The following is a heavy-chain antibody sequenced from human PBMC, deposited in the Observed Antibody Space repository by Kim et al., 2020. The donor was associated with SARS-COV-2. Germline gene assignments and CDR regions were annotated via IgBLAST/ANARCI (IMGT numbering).Heavy chain of an antibody. Sequence: SVKVSCKASGGTFSSYAISWVRQAPGQGLEWMGGIIPIFGTANYAQKFQGRVTITADESTSTAYMELSSLRSEDTAVYYCARDGRREATVTTSYYYYGMDVWGQGTTVTVSS. CDR2: IIPIFGTA. D-gene: IGHD4-17*01. CDR1: GGTFSSYA. CDR3: ARDGRREATVTTSYYYYGMDV. V-gene: IGHV1-69*13. J-gene: IGHJ6*02.